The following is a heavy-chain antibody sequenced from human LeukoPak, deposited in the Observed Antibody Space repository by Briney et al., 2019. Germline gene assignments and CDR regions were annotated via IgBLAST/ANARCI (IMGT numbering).Heavy chain of an antibody. V-gene: IGHV3-49*04. CDR1: GFTFGDYA. J-gene: IGHJ4*02. Sequence: GGSLRLSCTASGFTFGDYAMSWVRQAPGKGLEWVGFIRSKAYGGTTEYAASVKGRFTISRDDSKSIAYLQMNSLKTEDTAVYYCTREVDTAMVPPFDYWGQGTLVTVSS. CDR3: TREVDTAMVPPFDY. D-gene: IGHD5-18*01. CDR2: IRSKAYGGTT.